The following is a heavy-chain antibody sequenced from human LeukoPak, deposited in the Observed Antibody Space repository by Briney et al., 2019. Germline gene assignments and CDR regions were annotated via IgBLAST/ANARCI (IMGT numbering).Heavy chain of an antibody. CDR3: ARDLRGIAVASWGAVFDY. Sequence: GGSLRLSCGASRFTFSNYYMSWIRQAPGKGLEWVSYISSSGNIIYYADSVKGRFTISRDNAKNSLYLQMNSLRAEDTALYYCARDLRGIAVASWGAVFDYWGQGTLVTVSS. J-gene: IGHJ4*02. CDR1: RFTFSNYY. D-gene: IGHD6-19*01. V-gene: IGHV3-11*01. CDR2: ISSSGNII.